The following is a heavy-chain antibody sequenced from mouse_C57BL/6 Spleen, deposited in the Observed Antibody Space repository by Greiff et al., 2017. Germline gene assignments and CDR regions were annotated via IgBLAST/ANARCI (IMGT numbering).Heavy chain of an antibody. CDR3: ERSASSGHEYAMDY. D-gene: IGHD3-2*02. V-gene: IGHV1-82*01. CDR1: GYAFSSSW. J-gene: IGHJ4*01. Sequence: VQLQQSGPELVKPGASVKISCKASGYAFSSSWMNWVKQRPGKGLEWIGRIYPGDGDTNYNGKFKGKATLTADKSSSTAYMQLSSLTSEDSAVYFCERSASSGHEYAMDYWGQGTSVTVSS. CDR2: IYPGDGDT.